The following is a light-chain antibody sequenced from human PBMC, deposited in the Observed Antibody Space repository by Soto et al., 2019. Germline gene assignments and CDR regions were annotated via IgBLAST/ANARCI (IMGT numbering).Light chain of an antibody. J-gene: IGKJ3*01. CDR1: QSVSSN. CDR2: GAS. CDR3: QQYGRSPGLFT. Sequence: EIVMTQSPATLSVSPGERATLSCRASQSVSSNLAWYQQKPGQAPRLLIYGASTRATGIPARFSGSGSGTEFTLTISSLQSEDFAVYYCQQYGRSPGLFTFGPGTKVDIK. V-gene: IGKV3-15*01.